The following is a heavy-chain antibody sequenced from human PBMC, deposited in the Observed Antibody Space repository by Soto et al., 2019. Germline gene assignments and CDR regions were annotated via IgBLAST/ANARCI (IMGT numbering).Heavy chain of an antibody. V-gene: IGHV3-30*18. Sequence: GGSLRLSCAASGFTFSSYGMHWVRQAPGKGLEWVAVISYDGSNKYYADSVKGRFTISRDNSKNTLYLQMNSLRAEDTAVYYCAKVGAGSSSWYVPDKPHYFDYWGQGTLVTVSS. CDR1: GFTFSSYG. CDR3: AKVGAGSSSWYVPDKPHYFDY. J-gene: IGHJ4*02. D-gene: IGHD6-13*01. CDR2: ISYDGSNK.